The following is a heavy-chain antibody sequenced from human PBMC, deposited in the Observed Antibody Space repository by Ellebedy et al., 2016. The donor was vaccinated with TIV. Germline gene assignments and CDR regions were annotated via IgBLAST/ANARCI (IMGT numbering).Heavy chain of an antibody. CDR1: GYSISSGYY. CDR2: IYHSGST. V-gene: IGHV4-38-2*02. CDR3: ARGYSSSGYYYYGMDV. D-gene: IGHD6-6*01. J-gene: IGHJ6*02. Sequence: SETLSLTCTVSGYSISSGYYWGWIRQPPGKGLEWIGSIYHSGSTYYNPSLKSRVTISVDTSKNQFSLKLSYVTAADTAVYYCARGYSSSGYYYYGMDVWGQGTTVTVSS.